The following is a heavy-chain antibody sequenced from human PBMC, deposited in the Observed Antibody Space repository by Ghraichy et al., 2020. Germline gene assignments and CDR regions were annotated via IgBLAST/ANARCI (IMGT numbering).Heavy chain of an antibody. Sequence: SETLSLTCTVSGGSISSYYWSWIRQPPGKELEWIGYIYYSGSTNYNPSLKSRVTISVDTSKNQFSLKLSSVTAADTAVYYCARDEKDPGTYDSSGYSAFDIWGQGTMVTVSS. J-gene: IGHJ3*02. CDR3: ARDEKDPGTYDSSGYSAFDI. D-gene: IGHD3-22*01. CDR1: GGSISSYY. V-gene: IGHV4-59*01. CDR2: IYYSGST.